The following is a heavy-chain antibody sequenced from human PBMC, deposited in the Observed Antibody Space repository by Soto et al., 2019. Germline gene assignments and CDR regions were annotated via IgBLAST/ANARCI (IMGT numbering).Heavy chain of an antibody. CDR1: GFTFSSYA. V-gene: IGHV3-64*01. CDR3: ARDGGRYYLDY. J-gene: IGHJ4*02. CDR2: ISSNGGST. D-gene: IGHD2-15*01. Sequence: EVQLVESGGGLVQPGGSLRLSCAASGFTFSSYAMHWVRQAPGKGLEYVSTISSNGGSTYYANSVKGRFTISRDNSKNTLYLQMGSLRAEDMAVYFCARDGGRYYLDYWGQGTLVTLSS.